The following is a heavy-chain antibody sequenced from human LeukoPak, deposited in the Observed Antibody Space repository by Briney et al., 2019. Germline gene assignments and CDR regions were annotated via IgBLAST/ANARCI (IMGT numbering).Heavy chain of an antibody. D-gene: IGHD5-18*01. CDR2: MSYSGST. Sequence: PSETLSLTCTVSGDSITSYYWSWIRQPPGKGLEWIGSMSYSGSTNYNPSLKSRVTMSVDTTKNQFSLRLNSVTAADTAVYYCARRRAEGDSNGHYNWFDPWGQGTLVTVSS. J-gene: IGHJ5*02. CDR1: GDSITSYY. V-gene: IGHV4-59*08. CDR3: ARRRAEGDSNGHYNWFDP.